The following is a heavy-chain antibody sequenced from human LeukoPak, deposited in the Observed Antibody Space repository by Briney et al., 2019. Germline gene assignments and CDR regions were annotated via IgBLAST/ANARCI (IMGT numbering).Heavy chain of an antibody. Sequence: GGSLRLSCAASGFTVSSDYMAWVRQAPGKGLDWVSIIYSGGNTYYADSVKGRFTISRDNSKNILYLQMNNLRAEDTAVYYCARDAYRYENDGFFDNCGQGTLVTVSS. J-gene: IGHJ4*02. CDR3: ARDAYRYENDGFFDN. D-gene: IGHD3-10*01. V-gene: IGHV3-53*01. CDR2: IYSGGNT. CDR1: GFTVSSDY.